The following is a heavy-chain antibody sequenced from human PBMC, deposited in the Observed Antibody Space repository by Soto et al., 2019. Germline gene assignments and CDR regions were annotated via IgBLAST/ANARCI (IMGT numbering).Heavy chain of an antibody. Sequence: LSLTCTVSGGSISSHYWSWVRQAPGKGLEWIGHIYYRGSTNYNPSLRSRSTISVDASKSQFSLKLNSVTTADTAVYYCARDGREASGMDVWGQGTKVTVSS. J-gene: IGHJ6*02. CDR2: IYYRGST. CDR1: GGSISSHY. CDR3: ARDGREASGMDV. D-gene: IGHD1-26*01. V-gene: IGHV4-59*11.